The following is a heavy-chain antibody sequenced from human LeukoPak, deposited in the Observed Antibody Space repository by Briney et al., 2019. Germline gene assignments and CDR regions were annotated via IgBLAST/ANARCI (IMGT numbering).Heavy chain of an antibody. CDR2: INTNTGNP. CDR3: ARSNNDGDYLGVGFDY. Sequence: GASVKVSCKTSGCTFIKYAINWVRQAPGQGLEWMGWINTNTGNPTYAQGFTGHFVFSLDTSVSTAYLQINSLATEDTAIYYCARSNNDGDYLGVGFDYWGQGALVTVSS. J-gene: IGHJ4*02. CDR1: GCTFIKYA. D-gene: IGHD4-17*01. V-gene: IGHV7-4-1*02.